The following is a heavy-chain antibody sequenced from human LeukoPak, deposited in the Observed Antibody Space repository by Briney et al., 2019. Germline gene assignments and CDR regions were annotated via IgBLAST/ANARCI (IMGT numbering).Heavy chain of an antibody. D-gene: IGHD4-17*01. CDR2: VDGDGSTT. V-gene: IGHV3-74*01. CDR3: ARPQHGDLYAFDI. Sequence: GGSLRLSCAASGFTLTSYWMHWVRQAPGKGLVWVSRVDGDGSTTTYADSVKGRFAISRDNAKNTLYLQMNSLRAEDTAVYYCARPQHGDLYAFDIWGQGTMVTVSS. J-gene: IGHJ3*02. CDR1: GFTLTSYW.